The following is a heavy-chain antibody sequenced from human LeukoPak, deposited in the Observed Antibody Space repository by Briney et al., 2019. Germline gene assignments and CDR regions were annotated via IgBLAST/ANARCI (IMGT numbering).Heavy chain of an antibody. J-gene: IGHJ3*02. V-gene: IGHV3-23*01. CDR2: ITGGGDST. CDR1: GFAFSTYA. Sequence: PGGSLRLSCAASGFAFSTYAMSWVRQAPGKGLEWVSVITGGGDSTYYADSVKGRFTISRDNSKNTLYLQMNSLRAEDTAVYYCGKDIIWGQGTMVTVSS. CDR3: GKDII.